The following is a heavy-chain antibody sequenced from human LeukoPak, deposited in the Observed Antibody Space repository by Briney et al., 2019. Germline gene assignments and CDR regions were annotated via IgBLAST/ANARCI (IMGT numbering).Heavy chain of an antibody. CDR1: GGSISSYF. CDR2: IHTSGNT. D-gene: IGHD6-13*01. Sequence: PSETLSLTCTVSGGSISSYFWSWIRQPAGKGLGWIGRIHTSGNTNYNPSLKSRVTMTVDTSKNQFSLNLTSVTAADTAEYYCAREKNQLGFDPWGQGTLVTVSS. V-gene: IGHV4-4*07. J-gene: IGHJ5*02. CDR3: AREKNQLGFDP.